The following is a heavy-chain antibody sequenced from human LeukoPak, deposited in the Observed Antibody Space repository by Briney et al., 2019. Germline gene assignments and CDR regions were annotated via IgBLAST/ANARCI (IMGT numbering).Heavy chain of an antibody. Sequence: QPGGSLRLSCAASGFTFSIYAMHWVRQAPGKGLEWVAVISYDENDKYYADSVKGRFTISRDNSKNTLYLQMNSLRTEDTAVYYCARRWSFDYWGQGTLVTVSS. J-gene: IGHJ4*02. CDR3: ARRWSFDY. CDR2: ISYDENDK. V-gene: IGHV3-30*04. D-gene: IGHD6-13*01. CDR1: GFTFSIYA.